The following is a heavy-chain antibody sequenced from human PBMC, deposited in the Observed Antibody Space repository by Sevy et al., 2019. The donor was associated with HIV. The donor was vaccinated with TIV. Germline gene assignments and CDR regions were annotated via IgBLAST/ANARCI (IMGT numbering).Heavy chain of an antibody. CDR1: GYSFTSYW. CDR3: ARAVSNSSSHSDKPDAFDI. Sequence: GESLKISCKGSGYSFTSYWIGWVRQMPGKGLEWMGIIYPGDSDTRYSPSFQGQVTISADKSLSTAYLQWSSLKASDTAMYYCARAVSNSSSHSDKPDAFDIWGQGTMVTVSS. V-gene: IGHV5-51*01. CDR2: IYPGDSDT. D-gene: IGHD6-13*01. J-gene: IGHJ3*02.